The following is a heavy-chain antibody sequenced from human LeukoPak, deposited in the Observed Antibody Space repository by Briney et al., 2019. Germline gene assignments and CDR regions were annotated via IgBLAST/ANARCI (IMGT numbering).Heavy chain of an antibody. CDR3: ARDWFGETV. V-gene: IGHV3-21*06. Sequence: GGSLRLSCAASGFTFSTYSMNWVRQAPGKGLEWVSFIRHDSTDLYYADSVKGRLTISRDNVKNLLYLQMNSLTAEDTAVYYCARDWFGETVWGRGTLVTVSS. CDR1: GFTFSTYS. CDR2: IRHDSTDL. D-gene: IGHD3-10*01. J-gene: IGHJ4*02.